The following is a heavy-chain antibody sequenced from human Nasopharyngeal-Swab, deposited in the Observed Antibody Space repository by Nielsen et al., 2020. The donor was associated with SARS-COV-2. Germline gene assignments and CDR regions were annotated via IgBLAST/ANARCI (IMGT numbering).Heavy chain of an antibody. D-gene: IGHD2-2*01. V-gene: IGHV4-34*01. Sequence: SETLSLTCAVYGGSFSGYYWSWIRQPPGKGLEWIGEIDHSGSTNYNPSLKSRVTISIDMSKNQFSLKLSSLTAADTAVYYCARDRSAYQLLSNQRFDYWGQGTLVTVSS. CDR2: IDHSGST. CDR1: GGSFSGYY. CDR3: ARDRSAYQLLSNQRFDY. J-gene: IGHJ4*02.